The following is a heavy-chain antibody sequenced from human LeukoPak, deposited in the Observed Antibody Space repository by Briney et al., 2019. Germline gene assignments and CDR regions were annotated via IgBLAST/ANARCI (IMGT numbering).Heavy chain of an antibody. V-gene: IGHV4-34*01. Sequence: PSETLSLTCAVYGGSFSGYYWSWIRQPPGKGLEWIGEINHSGSTNYNPSLKSRVTIPVDTSKNQFSLKLSSVTAADTAVYYCARSYYYDSSTFDYWGQGTLVTVSS. J-gene: IGHJ4*02. CDR1: GGSFSGYY. D-gene: IGHD3-22*01. CDR2: INHSGST. CDR3: ARSYYYDSSTFDY.